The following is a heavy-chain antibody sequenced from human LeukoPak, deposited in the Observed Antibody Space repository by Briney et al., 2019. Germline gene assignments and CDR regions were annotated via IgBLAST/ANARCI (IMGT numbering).Heavy chain of an antibody. V-gene: IGHV4-59*08. CDR1: GGSISSYY. CDR2: ISYSGST. D-gene: IGHD6-19*01. Sequence: SETLSLTCTVSGGSISSYYWSWIRQPPGKGLEWIGYISYSGSTNYSPSLKGRLTISLDTSKKQFALKLRSVTAADTAVYYCARHTSSGWYFIDYWGQGTLVTVSS. CDR3: ARHTSSGWYFIDY. J-gene: IGHJ4*02.